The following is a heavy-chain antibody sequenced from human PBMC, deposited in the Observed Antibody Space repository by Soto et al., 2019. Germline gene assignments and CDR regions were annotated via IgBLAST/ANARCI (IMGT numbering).Heavy chain of an antibody. CDR1: GITFSNYA. D-gene: IGHD7-27*01. J-gene: IGHJ3*01. CDR3: AKATDPLGAFDV. Sequence: EVPLLESGGGLVQPGGSLRLSCASSGITFSNYAMSWVRQAPGKGLEWVSGISDSARSTFYADSVKGRFTISRDNSKNIVYLQLNSLRAEDTAVYYCAKATDPLGAFDVWGQGTMVTVSS. CDR2: ISDSARST. V-gene: IGHV3-23*01.